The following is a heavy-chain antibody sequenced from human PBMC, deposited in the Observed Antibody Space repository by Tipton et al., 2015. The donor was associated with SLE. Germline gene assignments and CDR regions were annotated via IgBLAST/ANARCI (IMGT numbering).Heavy chain of an antibody. CDR2: IYYSGTT. J-gene: IGHJ4*02. CDR3: ARSYVLERRRYFDY. CDR1: GGSVLSGPNS. D-gene: IGHD1-1*01. V-gene: IGHV4-39*07. Sequence: TLSLTCSVSGGSVLSGPNSWGWIRQSPRKGLEWIGLIYYSGTTFYNPSLTSRVSISLDTPKNQFSLRLTSVTAADTAVYFCARSYVLERRRYFDYWGQGALVTVSS.